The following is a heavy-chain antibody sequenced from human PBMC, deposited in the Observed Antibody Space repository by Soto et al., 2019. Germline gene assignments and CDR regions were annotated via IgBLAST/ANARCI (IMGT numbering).Heavy chain of an antibody. CDR2: IIPIFGTA. J-gene: IGHJ3*02. V-gene: IGHV1-69*06. D-gene: IGHD3-22*01. Sequence: SVKVSGKASGGTFSSYAISWVRQAPGQGLEWMGGIIPIFGTANYAQKFQGRVTITADKSTSTAYMELSSLRSEDTAVYYCASTYYYDSSGYYSPGAFDIWGQGTMVTVS. CDR3: ASTYYYDSSGYYSPGAFDI. CDR1: GGTFSSYA.